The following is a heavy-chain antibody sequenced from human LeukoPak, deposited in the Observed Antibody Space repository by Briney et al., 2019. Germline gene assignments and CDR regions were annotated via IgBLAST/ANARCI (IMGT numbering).Heavy chain of an antibody. D-gene: IGHD6-13*01. CDR2: IIPIFGTA. J-gene: IGHJ3*02. CDR1: GGTFSSYA. V-gene: IGHV1-69*13. Sequence: SVKVSCKASGGTFSSYAISWVRQAPGQGLEWMGGIIPIFGTANYAQKFQGRVTITADESTSTAYMELSSLRSEDTAVYYCASRPGRWYINAFDIWGQGTMVTVSS. CDR3: ASRPGRWYINAFDI.